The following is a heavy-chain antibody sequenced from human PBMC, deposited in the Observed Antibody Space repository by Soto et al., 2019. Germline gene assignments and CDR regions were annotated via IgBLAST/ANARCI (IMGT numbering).Heavy chain of an antibody. Sequence: ASVKVSCNASGYTFTSYGISWMRQAHGQGLEWMGWISAYNGNTNYAQKLQGRVTMTTDTSTSTAYMELRSLRSDDTAVYYCARHHDSSGYLDDAFDIWGQGTMVTVSS. CDR1: GYTFTSYG. J-gene: IGHJ3*02. CDR3: ARHHDSSGYLDDAFDI. D-gene: IGHD3-22*01. CDR2: ISAYNGNT. V-gene: IGHV1-18*01.